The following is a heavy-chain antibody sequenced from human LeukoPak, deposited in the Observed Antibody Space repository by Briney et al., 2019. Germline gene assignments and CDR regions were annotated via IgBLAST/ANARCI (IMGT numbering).Heavy chain of an antibody. Sequence: GGSLRLSCAASGFIVSSKYMSWVRQAPGKGLERVSVIYSGGSTHYADSVKGRFTISRDNSKNMLYLQMNSLRAEDTAVYYCAGGPKQQLLWGRASNGFDPWGQGTLVTVSS. CDR1: GFIVSSKY. CDR2: IYSGGST. CDR3: AGGPKQQLLWGRASNGFDP. V-gene: IGHV3-66*01. J-gene: IGHJ5*02. D-gene: IGHD2-2*01.